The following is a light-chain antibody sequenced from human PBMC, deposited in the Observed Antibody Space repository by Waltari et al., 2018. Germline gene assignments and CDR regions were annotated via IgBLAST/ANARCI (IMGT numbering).Light chain of an antibody. CDR3: CSYAGSSLFV. CDR2: DVT. J-gene: IGLJ1*01. Sequence: QSALTQPRSVSGSPGQSVTIPCTGTSRDVGDYNSVSWYQHHPGKTPKVMIFDVTKRPSGVPDRFSGSKSGNTASLTISGLQAEDEADYFCCSYAGSSLFVFGTGTKVTVL. V-gene: IGLV2-11*01. CDR1: SRDVGDYNS.